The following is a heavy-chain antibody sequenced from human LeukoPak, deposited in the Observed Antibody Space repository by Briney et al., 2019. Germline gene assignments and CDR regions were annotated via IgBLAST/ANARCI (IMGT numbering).Heavy chain of an antibody. V-gene: IGHV1-69*13. Sequence: ASVKVSCKASGGTFSSYAISWVRQAPGQGPEWMGGIIPIFGTANYAQKFQGRVTITADESTSTAYMELSSLRSEDTAVYYCARGAPAGPATMVRGVIILDYWGQGTLVTVSS. D-gene: IGHD3-10*01. J-gene: IGHJ4*02. CDR3: ARGAPAGPATMVRGVIILDY. CDR2: IIPIFGTA. CDR1: GGTFSSYA.